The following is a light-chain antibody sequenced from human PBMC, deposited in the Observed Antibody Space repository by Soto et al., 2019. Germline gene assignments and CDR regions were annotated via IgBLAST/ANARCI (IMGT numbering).Light chain of an antibody. V-gene: IGKV1-33*01. Sequence: DIQMTQSPSSLSASVGDRVTITCQASQDISNYLNWYQQKPGKGPKLLIYDASNLETGVPSRFSGSGSGTDFTFTISSLQPEDIATYYCQQDDNLPLTFGGGTKVEIK. J-gene: IGKJ4*01. CDR1: QDISNY. CDR3: QQDDNLPLT. CDR2: DAS.